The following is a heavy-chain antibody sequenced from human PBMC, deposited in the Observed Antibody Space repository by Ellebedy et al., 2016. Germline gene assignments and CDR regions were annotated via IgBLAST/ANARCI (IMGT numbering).Heavy chain of an antibody. CDR2: IYYSGST. CDR1: GGSISSYY. CDR3: AREATVAGLDY. V-gene: IGHV4-59*01. J-gene: IGHJ4*02. D-gene: IGHD6-19*01. Sequence: SETLSLXXTVSGGSISSYYWSWIRQPPGKGLEWIGYIYYSGSTNYNPSLKSRVTISVDTSKNQFSLMLSSVTAADTAVYYCAREATVAGLDYWGQGTLVTVSS.